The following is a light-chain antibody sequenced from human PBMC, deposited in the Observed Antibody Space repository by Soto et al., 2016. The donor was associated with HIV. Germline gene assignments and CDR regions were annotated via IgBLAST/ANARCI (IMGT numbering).Light chain of an antibody. V-gene: IGLV3-19*01. CDR3: HSRDSTLNQV. CDR1: NLRTYY. J-gene: IGLJ1*01. Sequence: SSELTQDPAVSVALGQTVRITCQGDNLRTYYASWYQQKPGQAPVLVIYDRNNRPSGIPDRFSGSSSGNTSSLTITGAQAEDEADYYCHSRDSTLNQVFGAGTKVTVL. CDR2: DRN.